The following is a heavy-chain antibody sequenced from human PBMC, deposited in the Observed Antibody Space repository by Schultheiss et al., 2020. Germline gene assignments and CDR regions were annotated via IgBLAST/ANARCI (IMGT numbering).Heavy chain of an antibody. Sequence: SETLSLTCTVSGGSISSGGYYWSWIRQHPGKGLEWIGYIYYSGSTNYNPSLKSRVTISVDTSKNQFSLKLSSVTAADTAVYYCARAVPEFGQYCSGGSCYTGWYFDLWGRGTLV. J-gene: IGHJ2*01. CDR1: GGSISSGGYY. CDR2: IYYSGST. V-gene: IGHV4-61*08. CDR3: ARAVPEFGQYCSGGSCYTGWYFDL. D-gene: IGHD2-15*01.